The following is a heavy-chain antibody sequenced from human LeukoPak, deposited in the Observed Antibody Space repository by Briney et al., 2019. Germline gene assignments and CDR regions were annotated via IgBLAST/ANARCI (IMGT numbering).Heavy chain of an antibody. V-gene: IGHV3-7*01. Sequence: GGSLRLSCAASGFTFSNFWMTWVRQAPGKGPEWLATIRQDGGDKWYVDSVKGRFTISRDNAKNSLYLQMDSLRAEDTAVYYCARYFDNTGYSWRRFDYWGQGALVTVSS. CDR1: GFTFSNFW. D-gene: IGHD3-22*01. CDR2: IRQDGGDK. J-gene: IGHJ4*02. CDR3: ARYFDNTGYSWRRFDY.